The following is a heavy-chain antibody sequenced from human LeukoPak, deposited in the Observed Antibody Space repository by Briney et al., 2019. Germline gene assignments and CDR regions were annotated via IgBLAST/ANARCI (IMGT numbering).Heavy chain of an antibody. J-gene: IGHJ4*02. Sequence: ASVKVSCKASGGTFSSYAISWVRQAPGQGLEWMGGIIPIFGTANYAQKFQGRVTITADESTSTAYMELSSLRSEDTAVYYCARELTCIAVALGYWGQGTLVTVSS. CDR2: IIPIFGTA. CDR1: GGTFSSYA. CDR3: ARELTCIAVALGY. D-gene: IGHD6-19*01. V-gene: IGHV1-69*13.